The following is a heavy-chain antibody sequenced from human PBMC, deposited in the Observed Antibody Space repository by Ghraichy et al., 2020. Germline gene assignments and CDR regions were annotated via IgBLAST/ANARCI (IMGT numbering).Heavy chain of an antibody. CDR2: MNSGGGDT. CDR3: AKTVVRYYSDS. J-gene: IGHJ4*02. V-gene: IGHV3-23*01. Sequence: GGSLRLSCAASGFTLSRYAMTWVRQAPGKGLEWVSLMNSGGGDTFSANSVKGRFTISGDNSKNTLYLQMNSLRAEDTAVYYCAKTVVRYYSDSWGQGTLVTVYS. CDR1: GFTLSRYA. D-gene: IGHD1-14*01.